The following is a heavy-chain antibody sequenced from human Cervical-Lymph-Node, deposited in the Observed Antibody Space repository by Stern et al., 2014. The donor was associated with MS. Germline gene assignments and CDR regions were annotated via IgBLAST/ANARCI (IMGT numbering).Heavy chain of an antibody. J-gene: IGHJ4*02. CDR1: GYRFTSYE. D-gene: IGHD3-22*01. Sequence: VQLVESGAEVKKPGASVKVSCKTSGYRFTSYEIHWVRQAPGQGLEWMGWVNPLNNRRGYAQKLEDRVTMTWNSSIGTVYIELNSLKSEDTAVYYCARGVTRIVVRSGPGFGYWGQGTQVTVSS. CDR3: ARGVTRIVVRSGPGFGY. V-gene: IGHV1-8*01. CDR2: VNPLNNRR.